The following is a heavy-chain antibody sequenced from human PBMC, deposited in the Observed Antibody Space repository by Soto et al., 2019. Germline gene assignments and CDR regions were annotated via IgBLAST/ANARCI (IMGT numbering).Heavy chain of an antibody. Sequence: SETLSLTCTVSGGSISSYYWSWIRQPPGKGLEWIGYIYYSGSTNYNPSLKSRVTISVDTSKNQFSLKLSSVTAADTAVYYCARDREEQWLPEKGLDYWGQGTLVTVSS. D-gene: IGHD6-19*01. CDR3: ARDREEQWLPEKGLDY. CDR1: GGSISSYY. V-gene: IGHV4-59*01. CDR2: IYYSGST. J-gene: IGHJ4*02.